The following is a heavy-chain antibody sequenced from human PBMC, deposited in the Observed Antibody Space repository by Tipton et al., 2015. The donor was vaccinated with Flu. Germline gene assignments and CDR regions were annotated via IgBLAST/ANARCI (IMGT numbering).Heavy chain of an antibody. Sequence: TLSLTCTVSGDSISSYYWSWLRQPPGKGLEWIWYMYYSGRTKYNPSLKSRVTISIDTSKNQFSLKLTSLTAADTAVYYCARDLKWSSAYYNPFGYWGQGTLVTVSS. D-gene: IGHD3-22*01. J-gene: IGHJ4*02. CDR3: ARDLKWSSAYYNPFGY. V-gene: IGHV4-59*01. CDR2: MYYSGRT. CDR1: GDSISSYY.